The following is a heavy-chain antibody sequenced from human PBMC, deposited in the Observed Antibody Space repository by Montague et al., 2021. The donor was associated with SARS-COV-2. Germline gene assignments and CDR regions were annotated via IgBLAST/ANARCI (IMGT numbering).Heavy chain of an antibody. Sequence: SETLSLTCSVSGGSISTYYWSWIRQPPGKGLEWIGYIYYSGSTNYNPSLKSRVTISIDTSKNQFSLELSSVTAADMAVYYCASPGGYCTGGSCYYVYWGQETLVPVPS. CDR2: IYYSGST. CDR1: GGSISTYY. D-gene: IGHD2-15*01. J-gene: IGHJ4*02. V-gene: IGHV4-59*01. CDR3: ASPGGYCTGGSCYYVY.